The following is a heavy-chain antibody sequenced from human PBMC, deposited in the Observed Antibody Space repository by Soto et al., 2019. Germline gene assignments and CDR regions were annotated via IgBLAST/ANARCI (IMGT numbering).Heavy chain of an antibody. CDR1: GFTFSSYA. CDR3: AKDLKSGAYVWASYRSRLDY. V-gene: IGHV3-23*01. J-gene: IGHJ4*02. D-gene: IGHD3-16*02. Sequence: GWSLRLSCAASGFTFSSYAMSWVRQAPGKGLEWVSSISGSGGSTYYADSVKGRFTISRDNSKNALYLQMNSLRAEDTAVYYCAKDLKSGAYVWASYRSRLDYWGQGTLVTVS. CDR2: ISGSGGST.